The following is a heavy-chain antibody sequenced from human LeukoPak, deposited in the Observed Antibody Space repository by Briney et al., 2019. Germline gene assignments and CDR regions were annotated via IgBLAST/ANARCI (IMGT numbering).Heavy chain of an antibody. Sequence: SETLSLTCTVSGGSISSSSYYWGWIRQPPGKGLEWIGSIYYSGSTYYNPSLKTRVTISVDTSKNQFSLKLSSVTAADTAVYYCARLLSRNWFDPWGQGTLVTVSS. V-gene: IGHV4-39*07. CDR1: GGSISSSSYY. CDR2: IYYSGST. J-gene: IGHJ5*02. D-gene: IGHD2-2*01. CDR3: ARLLSRNWFDP.